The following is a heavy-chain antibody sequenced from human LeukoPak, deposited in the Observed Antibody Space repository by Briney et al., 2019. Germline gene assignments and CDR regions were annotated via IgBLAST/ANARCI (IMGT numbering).Heavy chain of an antibody. CDR2: INPNRGGT. J-gene: IGHJ4*02. CDR1: GYTFTSYG. V-gene: IGHV1-2*02. D-gene: IGHD3-22*01. CDR3: ARGTEYYYDSSGYYISHYFDY. Sequence: GASVKVSCKASGYTFTSYGISWVRQAPGQGLEWMGWINPNRGGTNYAQKFQGGVTMTRDTSISTAYMELSRLRSDDTAVYYCARGTEYYYDSSGYYISHYFDYWGQGTLVTVSS.